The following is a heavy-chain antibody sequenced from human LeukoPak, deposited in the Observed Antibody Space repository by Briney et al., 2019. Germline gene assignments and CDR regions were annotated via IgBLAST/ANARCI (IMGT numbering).Heavy chain of an antibody. CDR1: GFTFSSYS. CDR2: ISSSSSYI. D-gene: IGHD2-2*01. Sequence: KPGGSLRLSCAASGFTFSSYSMNWVRQAPGKGLEWVSSISSSSSYIYYADSVKGRFTISRDNAKNSLYLRMNSLRAEDTAVYYCARDSTTGLYYFDYWGQGTLVTVSS. J-gene: IGHJ4*02. CDR3: ARDSTTGLYYFDY. V-gene: IGHV3-21*01.